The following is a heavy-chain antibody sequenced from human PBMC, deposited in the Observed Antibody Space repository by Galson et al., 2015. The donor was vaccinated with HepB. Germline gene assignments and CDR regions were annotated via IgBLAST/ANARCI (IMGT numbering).Heavy chain of an antibody. CDR2: IKGKTDGGTT. D-gene: IGHD6-13*01. CDR1: GFTFSNAW. Sequence: SLRLSCAASGFTFSNAWMNWVRQAPGKGLEWVGRIKGKTDGGTTDYAAPVKGRFAISRDDSKNTLYLQMNSLKTEDTAVYYCTTEWQQPGIYWGQGTLVTVSS. V-gene: IGHV3-15*07. CDR3: TTEWQQPGIY. J-gene: IGHJ4*02.